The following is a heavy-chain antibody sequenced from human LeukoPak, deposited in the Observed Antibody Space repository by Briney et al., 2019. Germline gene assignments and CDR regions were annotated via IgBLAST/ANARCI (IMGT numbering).Heavy chain of an antibody. CDR1: GFTSRSHW. CDR3: ARARIDY. D-gene: IGHD1-14*01. V-gene: IGHV3-7*04. CDR2: IKEDGSEK. Sequence: GGSLRLSCAASGFTSRSHWMTWVRQAPGKGLEWVANIKEDGSEKYYVDSVKGRFTISRDNAKNSLLLQMSSLRAEDTAVYYCARARIDYWGQGTLVTVSS. J-gene: IGHJ4*02.